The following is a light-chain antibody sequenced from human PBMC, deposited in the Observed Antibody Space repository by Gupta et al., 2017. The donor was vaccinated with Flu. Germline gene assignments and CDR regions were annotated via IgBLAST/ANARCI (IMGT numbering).Light chain of an antibody. CDR1: QSVTSN. CDR3: QQYNNWPLT. CDR2: GAS. Sequence: PTTLSVSPGERATLSCRASQSVTSNLAWYQQKPGQGPRLLIYGASTRATTIPARFSGSGSETEFTLTISSLQSEDFAVYFCQQYNNWPLTFGGGTKVEIK. J-gene: IGKJ4*01. V-gene: IGKV3-15*01.